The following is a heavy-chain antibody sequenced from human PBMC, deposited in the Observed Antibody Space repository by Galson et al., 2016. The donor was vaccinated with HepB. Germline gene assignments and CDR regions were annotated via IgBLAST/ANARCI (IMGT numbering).Heavy chain of an antibody. D-gene: IGHD1-1*01. Sequence: TLSLTCTVSGGSINTGAYYWSWIRQHPGKGLEWIGYIYYTGNTYYNPSLKSRLTMSIDTSKDQFSLRLSSVTAADTAVYYCARVGRPNYDFDYWGQGALVTVSS. CDR1: GGSINTGAYY. J-gene: IGHJ4*02. CDR3: ARVGRPNYDFDY. V-gene: IGHV4-31*03. CDR2: IYYTGNT.